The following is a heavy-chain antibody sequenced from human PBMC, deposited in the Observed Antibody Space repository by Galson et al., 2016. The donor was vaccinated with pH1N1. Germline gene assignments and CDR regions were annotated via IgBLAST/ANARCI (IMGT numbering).Heavy chain of an antibody. D-gene: IGHD3-16*01. Sequence: VKVSCKASGGTFRSYAISWVRQAPGQGLEWMGGIIPVFGTTNYAQKFQGRVTLTTDESTSTAFMELKSLRSDDTALYFCARAEGEWIALPWVSWGQGTLVIVSS. CDR1: GGTFRSYA. J-gene: IGHJ5*02. CDR2: IIPVFGTT. CDR3: ARAEGEWIALPWVS. V-gene: IGHV1-69*05.